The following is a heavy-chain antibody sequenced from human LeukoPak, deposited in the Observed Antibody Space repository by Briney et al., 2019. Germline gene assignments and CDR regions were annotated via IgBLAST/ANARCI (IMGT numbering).Heavy chain of an antibody. CDR3: ARGTVRGVRSGPSYYFDY. CDR2: IYYSGST. Sequence: SEALSLTCTVSGGSISSYYWSWIRQPPGKGLEWIGYIYYSGSTNYNPSLKSRVTISVDTSKNQFSLKLSSVTAADTAVYYCARGTVRGVRSGPSYYFDYWGQGTLVTVSS. CDR1: GGSISSYY. J-gene: IGHJ4*02. D-gene: IGHD3-10*01. V-gene: IGHV4-59*12.